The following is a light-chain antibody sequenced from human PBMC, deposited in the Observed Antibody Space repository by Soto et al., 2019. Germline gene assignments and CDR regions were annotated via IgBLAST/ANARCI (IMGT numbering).Light chain of an antibody. V-gene: IGKV2-28*01. J-gene: IGKJ5*01. CDR2: VGS. CDR3: QQYENWHRGT. Sequence: IVMTQSALSLLVTTGEPASISSRSSQRLLHSNGYNYLDWYLQKPRQSTQVMIYVGSNRAYGVPDRFSGSGSGTEFSLTISSVQSEDFAIYYCQQYENWHRGTFGQGTRLEIK. CDR1: QRLLHSNGYNY.